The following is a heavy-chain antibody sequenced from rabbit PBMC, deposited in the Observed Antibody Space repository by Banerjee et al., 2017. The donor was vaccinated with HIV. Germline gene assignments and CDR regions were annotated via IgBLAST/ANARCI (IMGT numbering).Heavy chain of an antibody. V-gene: IGHV1S43*01. J-gene: IGHJ4*01. CDR1: GFTLSSYW. CDR3: ARDLAGVIGWNFNL. CDR2: INTSSGNT. Sequence: SGFTLSSYWMWWVRQAPGKGLEWIACINTSSGNTVYATWAKGRFTISRSTSLNTVDLQMTSLTAADTATYFCARDLAGVIGWNFNLWGQGTLVTVS. D-gene: IGHD4-1*01.